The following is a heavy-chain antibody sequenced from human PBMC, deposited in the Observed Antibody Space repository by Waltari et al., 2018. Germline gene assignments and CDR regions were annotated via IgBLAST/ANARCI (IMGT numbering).Heavy chain of an antibody. CDR2: ILPSGGT. J-gene: IGHJ4*02. CDR1: SGSFSGFH. D-gene: IGHD2-21*02. V-gene: IGHV4-34*01. CDR3: ARGGDCGGDCVLGY. Sequence: QVQLQQWGAGLLKPSETLSLTCVILSGSFSGFHWSWLRQPPGQGLEWIGEILPSGGTNYNPSLKSRVTMSVDTFKNQFSLKVVSVDAADTAVYYCARGGDCGGDCVLGYWGQGTLVTVSS.